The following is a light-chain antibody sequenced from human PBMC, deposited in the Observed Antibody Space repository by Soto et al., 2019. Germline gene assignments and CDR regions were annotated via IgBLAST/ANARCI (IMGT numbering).Light chain of an antibody. CDR1: QRVSNSY. Sequence: EIVLTKSPGTLSLSPGDRATLSCRASQRVSNSYLAWYHQKPGQAPRLLIYDASTRDAGAPDRVTGAGSGKEFRLTVRVREPEDFALYYRQNYERPPCAFDQGTRREI. CDR3: QNYERPPCA. CDR2: DAS. V-gene: IGKV3-20*01. J-gene: IGKJ2*02.